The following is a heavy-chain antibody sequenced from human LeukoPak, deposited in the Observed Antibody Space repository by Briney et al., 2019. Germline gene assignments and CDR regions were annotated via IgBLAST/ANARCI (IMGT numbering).Heavy chain of an antibody. D-gene: IGHD3-10*01. Sequence: GGSLRLSCAASGFTFEDYGMHWVRQTPGKGLEWVSGISWDSSHIDYADSVKGRFTISRDNAKNSLYLQMNSLRAEDTALYYCAKDLMWADHYGSGSYLDYWGQGTLVTVSS. J-gene: IGHJ4*02. CDR1: GFTFEDYG. CDR3: AKDLMWADHYGSGSYLDY. CDR2: ISWDSSHI. V-gene: IGHV3-9*01.